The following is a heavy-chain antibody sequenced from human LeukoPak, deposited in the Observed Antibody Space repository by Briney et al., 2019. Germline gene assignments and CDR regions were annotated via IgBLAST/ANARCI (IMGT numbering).Heavy chain of an antibody. J-gene: IGHJ4*02. D-gene: IGHD4-23*01. V-gene: IGHV4-30-2*01. Sequence: SETLSLTCTVSGGSISSGGYYWSWIRQPPGKGLEWIGYIYHSGSTYYNPSLKSRVTISVDRSKNQFSLKLSSVTAADTALYYCAREAVTPNWGQGTLVTVSS. CDR3: AREAVTPN. CDR2: IYHSGST. CDR1: GGSISSGGYY.